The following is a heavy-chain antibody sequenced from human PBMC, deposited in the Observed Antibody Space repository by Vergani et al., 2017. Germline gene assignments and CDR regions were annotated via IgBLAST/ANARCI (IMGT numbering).Heavy chain of an antibody. CDR1: GGSLSSSSYY. CDR2: IYYSGST. D-gene: IGHD2-15*01. J-gene: IGHJ4*02. Sequence: QLQLQESGPGLVKPSETLSLTCTVSGGSLSSSSYYWGWIRQPPGKGLEWIGRIYYSGSTYYNPSLKSRVTISVDTSKNQFSLKLSAVTAADTAVYYCALGVVVAAHWGWGQGTLVTVSS. V-gene: IGHV4-39*01. CDR3: ALGVVVAAHWG.